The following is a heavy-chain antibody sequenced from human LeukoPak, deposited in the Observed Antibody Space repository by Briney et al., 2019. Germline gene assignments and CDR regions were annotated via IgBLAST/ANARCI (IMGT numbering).Heavy chain of an antibody. J-gene: IGHJ4*02. Sequence: PGGSLRLSCAASGLTFSTYAISWVRQVLGTGLEWVSAISGGGAYTYYADSVKGRFTISGDYSKNTLYLQMNGLRAEDTAVYYCASYTSSSAHSNWGQGTLVTVSS. CDR2: ISGGGAYT. CDR1: GLTFSTYA. CDR3: ASYTSSSAHSN. V-gene: IGHV3-23*01. D-gene: IGHD6-6*01.